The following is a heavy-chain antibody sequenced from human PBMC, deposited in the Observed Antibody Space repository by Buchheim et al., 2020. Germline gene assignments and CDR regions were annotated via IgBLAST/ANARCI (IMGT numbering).Heavy chain of an antibody. J-gene: IGHJ5*02. CDR3: ARGFLGYCSSTSCYDWFDP. Sequence: QVQLVQSGAEVKKPGASVKVSCKASGYTFTSYDINWVRQATGQGLEWMGWMNPNSGNTGYAQKFQGRVPLTRNTSISTPYMELSSLRSEDTAVYYCARGFLGYCSSTSCYDWFDPWGQGTL. V-gene: IGHV1-8*01. D-gene: IGHD2-2*01. CDR2: MNPNSGNT. CDR1: GYTFTSYD.